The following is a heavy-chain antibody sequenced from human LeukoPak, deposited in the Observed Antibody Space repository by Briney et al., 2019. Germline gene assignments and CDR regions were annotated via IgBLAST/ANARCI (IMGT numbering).Heavy chain of an antibody. V-gene: IGHV3-48*03. D-gene: IGHD6-19*01. CDR3: ARESIAVAGTPLDY. J-gene: IGHJ4*02. CDR1: GFTFSSYE. CDR2: ISSGSTI. Sequence: PGGSLRLSCAASGFTFSSYEMNWVRQAPGKGLEWVSYISSGSTIYDADSVKGRFTISRDNAKNSLYLQMNSLRAEYTAVDYCARESIAVAGTPLDYWGQGTLVPVPS.